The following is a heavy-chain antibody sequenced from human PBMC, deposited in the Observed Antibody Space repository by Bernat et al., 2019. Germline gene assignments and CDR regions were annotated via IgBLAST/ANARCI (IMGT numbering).Heavy chain of an antibody. Sequence: EVQLVESGGGLVQPGGSLRLSCAASGFTFSSYWMSWVRQAPGKGLEWVANIKQDGSEKYYVDSVKGRFTISRDNAKNSLYLQMNSLRAEDTAVYYCARDSGSSWYYFDYWGLGTLVTVSS. CDR1: GFTFSSYW. D-gene: IGHD6-13*01. CDR3: ARDSGSSWYYFDY. CDR2: IKQDGSEK. J-gene: IGHJ4*02. V-gene: IGHV3-7*01.